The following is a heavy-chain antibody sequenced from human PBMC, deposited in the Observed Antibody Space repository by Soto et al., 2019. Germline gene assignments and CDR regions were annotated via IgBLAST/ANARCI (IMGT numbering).Heavy chain of an antibody. CDR3: ARGSGDDFWSGTTGLSHPLPEYYYYGMDV. CDR2: INPNSGGT. Sequence: GASVKVSCKASGYTFTGYYMHWVRQAPGQGLGWMGWINPNSGGTNYAQKFQGRVTMTRDTSISTAYMELSRLRSDDTAVYYCARGSGDDFWSGTTGLSHPLPEYYYYGMDVWGQGTTVTVSS. V-gene: IGHV1-2*02. CDR1: GYTFTGYY. D-gene: IGHD3-3*01. J-gene: IGHJ6*02.